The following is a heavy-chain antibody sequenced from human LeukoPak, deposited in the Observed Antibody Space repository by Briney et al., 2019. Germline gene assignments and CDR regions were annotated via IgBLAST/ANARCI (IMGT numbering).Heavy chain of an antibody. Sequence: GGSLRLSCAASGFTFSSYAMHWVRQAPGKGLEYVSAISSNGGSTYYANSVKGRFTISRDNSKNTLYLQMGSLRAEDMAVYYCARDRDCSSTSCYAPLDYWGQGTLVTVSS. CDR3: ARDRDCSSTSCYAPLDY. D-gene: IGHD2-2*01. V-gene: IGHV3-64*01. CDR1: GFTFSSYA. J-gene: IGHJ4*02. CDR2: ISSNGGST.